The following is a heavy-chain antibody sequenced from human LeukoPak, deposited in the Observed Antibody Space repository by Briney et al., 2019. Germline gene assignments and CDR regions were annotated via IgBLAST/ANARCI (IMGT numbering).Heavy chain of an antibody. CDR3: AKELLRYFDWGGGALDI. D-gene: IGHD3-9*01. CDR1: GFTFSNYG. CDR2: ISWNSGSI. V-gene: IGHV3-9*01. J-gene: IGHJ3*02. Sequence: PGGSLRLSCAASGFTFSNYGMHWVRQAPGKGLEWVSGISWNSGSIGYADSVKGRFTISRDNAKNSLYLQMNSLRAEDTALNYCAKELLRYFDWGGGALDIWGQGTMVTVSS.